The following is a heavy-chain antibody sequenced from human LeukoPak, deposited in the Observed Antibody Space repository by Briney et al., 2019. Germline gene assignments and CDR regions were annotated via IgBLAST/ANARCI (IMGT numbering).Heavy chain of an antibody. CDR2: IKQDGSEK. V-gene: IGHV3-7*03. J-gene: IGHJ4*02. CDR3: ASQPIAAAGSRGDY. D-gene: IGHD6-13*01. CDR1: GFTFSSYW. Sequence: GGSLRLSCAASGFTFSSYWMSWVRQAPGKGLEWVANIKQDGSEKYYVDSVKGRFTVSRDNAKNSLYLQMNSLRAEDTAVYYCASQPIAAAGSRGDYWGQGTLVTVSS.